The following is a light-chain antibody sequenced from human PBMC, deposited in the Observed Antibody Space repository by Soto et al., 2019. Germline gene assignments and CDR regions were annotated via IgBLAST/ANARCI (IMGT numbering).Light chain of an antibody. V-gene: IGLV2-8*01. CDR3: SSYAGSNTSYV. CDR1: SSDVGGYNY. CDR2: EVS. Sequence: SVLTQPPSASGSPGQSVTISCPGTSSDVGGYNYVSWYQQHPGKAPKLMIYEVSKRPSGVPDRFSGSKSGNTASLTVSGLQAEDEADYYCSSYAGSNTSYVFGTGTKVTVL. J-gene: IGLJ1*01.